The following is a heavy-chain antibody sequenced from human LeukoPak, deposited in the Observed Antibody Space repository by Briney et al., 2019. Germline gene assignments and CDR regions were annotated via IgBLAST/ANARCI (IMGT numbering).Heavy chain of an antibody. CDR2: IYYSGST. D-gene: IGHD3-22*01. V-gene: IGHV4-59*04. CDR3: ARIVRYYYDSSGYSPDY. Sequence: SETLSLTCTVSGGSISSYYWSWIRQPPGKGLEWIGYIYYSGSTYYNPSLKSRVTISVDTSKNQFSLKLSSVTAADTAVYYCARIVRYYYDSSGYSPDYWGQGTLVTVSS. J-gene: IGHJ4*02. CDR1: GGSISSYY.